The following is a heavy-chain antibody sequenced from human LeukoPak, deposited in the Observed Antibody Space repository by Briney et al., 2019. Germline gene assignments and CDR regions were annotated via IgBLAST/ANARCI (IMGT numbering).Heavy chain of an antibody. CDR2: IYTNGNT. CDR1: GGSISSSSYY. CDR3: ARDSPWGGCDY. D-gene: IGHD6-19*01. J-gene: IGHJ4*02. Sequence: PSETLSLTCTVSGGSISSSSYYWGWIRQPPGKGLEWIGSIYTNGNTNSNPSLKSRVTISIDTSKNQFSLKLSSVTAADTAVYYCARDSPWGGCDYWGQGTLVTVSS. V-gene: IGHV4-39*07.